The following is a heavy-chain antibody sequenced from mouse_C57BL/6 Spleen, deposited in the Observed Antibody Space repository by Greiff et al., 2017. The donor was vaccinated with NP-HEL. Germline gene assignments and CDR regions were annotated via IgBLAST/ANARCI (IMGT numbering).Heavy chain of an antibody. J-gene: IGHJ4*01. D-gene: IGHD1-1*01. CDR3: VRPPDYYGSSPYAMDY. Sequence: EVQLVESGGGLVQPKGSLKLSCAASGFSFNTYAMNWVRQAPGKGLEWVARIRSKSNNYATYYVDSVKDRFTISRDDSESMLYLQMNNLKTENTAMYYCVRPPDYYGSSPYAMDYWGQGTSVTVSS. V-gene: IGHV10-1*01. CDR2: IRSKSNNYAT. CDR1: GFSFNTYA.